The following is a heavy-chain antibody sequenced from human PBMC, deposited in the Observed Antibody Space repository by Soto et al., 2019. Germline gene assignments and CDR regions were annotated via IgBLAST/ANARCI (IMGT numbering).Heavy chain of an antibody. CDR1: GFTFSSYA. CDR3: AKLGFVLMELYYFHQ. V-gene: IGHV3-23*01. D-gene: IGHD2-8*01. CDR2: ISGNSGKT. J-gene: IGHJ4*01. Sequence: PGGSLRLSCTASGFTFSSYAMSWVRQSPGKELEWVSTISGNSGKTNYAESVKGRFSISRDNSKNTVHLQLDSLRAEDTAAYFCAKLGFVLMELYYFHQWGHGTLVTVSS.